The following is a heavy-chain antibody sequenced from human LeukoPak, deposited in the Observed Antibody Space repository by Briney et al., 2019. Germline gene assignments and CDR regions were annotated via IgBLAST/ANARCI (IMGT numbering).Heavy chain of an antibody. Sequence: PGGSLRLSCAASGFTFSSYEMNWVRQAPGKGLEWVSYISSSGSTIYYADSMKGRFTISRDNAKNSLYLQMNSLRAEDTAVYYCASQIVVVVAAYDAFDIWGQGTMVTVSS. CDR1: GFTFSSYE. D-gene: IGHD2-15*01. CDR3: ASQIVVVVAAYDAFDI. V-gene: IGHV3-48*03. J-gene: IGHJ3*02. CDR2: ISSSGSTI.